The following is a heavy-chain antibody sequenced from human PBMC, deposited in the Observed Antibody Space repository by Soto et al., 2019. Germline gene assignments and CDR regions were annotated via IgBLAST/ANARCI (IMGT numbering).Heavy chain of an antibody. V-gene: IGHV3-30*18. J-gene: IGHJ4*02. CDR3: AKDSSIAVAGTDFDY. D-gene: IGHD6-19*01. CDR2: ISYDGSNK. Sequence: PGGSLRLSWAASGFTFSSYGMHWVRQAPGKGLEWVAVISYDGSNKYYADSVKGRFTISRDNSKNTLYLQMNSLRAEDTAVYYCAKDSSIAVAGTDFDYWGQGTLVTVSS. CDR1: GFTFSSYG.